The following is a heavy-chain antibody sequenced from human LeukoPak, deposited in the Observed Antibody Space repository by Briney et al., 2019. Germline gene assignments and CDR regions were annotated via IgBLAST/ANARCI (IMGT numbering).Heavy chain of an antibody. CDR3: ARYSSGSCYDY. CDR2: ISTDGGGT. D-gene: IGHD6-13*01. Sequence: GGSLRLSCAASGFTSTTYAMHWVRQAPGRGLEYASAISTDGGGTYYANSVKGRFTISRDNSKNTLYLQMGSLRVEDMAVYYCARYSSGSCYDYWGQGTLVTVSS. J-gene: IGHJ4*02. V-gene: IGHV3-64*01. CDR1: GFTSTTYA.